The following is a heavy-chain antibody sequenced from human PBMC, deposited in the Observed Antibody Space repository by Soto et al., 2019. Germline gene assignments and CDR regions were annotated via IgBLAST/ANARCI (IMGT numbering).Heavy chain of an antibody. J-gene: IGHJ4*02. D-gene: IGHD2-21*02. CDR1: GVSISSGGYY. V-gene: IGHV4-31*03. Sequence: SETLSLTCTVSGVSISSGGYYWSWIRQRPGKGLEWIGNIYYSGRTYYNPSLKSRVILSVDTSKNHFSLTLRSVTAADSAMYYCASVIAGDSEYYFDFWGQGALVTVSS. CDR3: ASVIAGDSEYYFDF. CDR2: IYYSGRT.